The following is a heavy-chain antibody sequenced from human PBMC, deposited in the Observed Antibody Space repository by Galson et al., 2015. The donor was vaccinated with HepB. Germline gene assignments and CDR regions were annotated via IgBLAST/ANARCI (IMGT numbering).Heavy chain of an antibody. CDR2: IRYGGSNK. CDR1: GFSFFNYG. J-gene: IGHJ4*02. Sequence: SLRLSCAASGFSFFNYGMHWVRQAPGKGLEWVAFIRYGGSNKYYGDSVKGRFTISRDNSNKMVYLQMNSLRAEDTAVYYCAKDSSGPYTSIWYGNTLDYWGPGALVTSSS. V-gene: IGHV3-30*02. D-gene: IGHD6-13*01. CDR3: AKDSSGPYTSIWYGNTLDY.